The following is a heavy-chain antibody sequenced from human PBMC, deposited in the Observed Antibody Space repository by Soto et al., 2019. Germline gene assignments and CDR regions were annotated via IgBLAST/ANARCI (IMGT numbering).Heavy chain of an antibody. CDR2: IYHSGST. CDR3: ARVSGSYYYGMDV. J-gene: IGHJ6*02. Sequence: ETLSLTCAVSGGSISSSNWWSWVRQPPGKGLEWIGEIYHSGSTNYNPSLKSRVTISVDKSKNQFSLKLSSVIAADTAVYYCARVSGSYYYGMDVWGQGTTVT. D-gene: IGHD1-26*01. V-gene: IGHV4-4*02. CDR1: GGSISSSNW.